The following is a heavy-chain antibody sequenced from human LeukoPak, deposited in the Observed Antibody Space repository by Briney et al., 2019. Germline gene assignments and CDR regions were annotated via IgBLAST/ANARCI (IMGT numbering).Heavy chain of an antibody. CDR3: AREDSSGYYRNGWFDP. V-gene: IGHV4-59*06. Sequence: SETLSLTCTVSGGSISSYYWSWIRQHPGKGLEWIGYIYYSGSTYYNPSLKSRVTISVDTSKNQFSLKLSSVTAADTAVYYCAREDSSGYYRNGWFDPWGQGTLVTVSS. J-gene: IGHJ5*02. CDR2: IYYSGST. CDR1: GGSISSYY. D-gene: IGHD3-22*01.